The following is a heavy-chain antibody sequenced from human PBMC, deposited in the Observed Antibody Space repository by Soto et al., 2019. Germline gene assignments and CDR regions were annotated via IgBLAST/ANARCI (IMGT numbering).Heavy chain of an antibody. Sequence: QVQLQESGPGLVKPSQTLSLTCTVSGGSISSGGYYWSWIRQHPGKDLEWIGYIYYSGSTYYNPSLKSRVTISVDTSKNQFSLKLSSVTAADTAVYYCARSAVAGELNWFDPWGQGTLVTVSS. CDR2: IYYSGST. D-gene: IGHD6-19*01. CDR3: ARSAVAGELNWFDP. J-gene: IGHJ5*02. V-gene: IGHV4-31*03. CDR1: GGSISSGGYY.